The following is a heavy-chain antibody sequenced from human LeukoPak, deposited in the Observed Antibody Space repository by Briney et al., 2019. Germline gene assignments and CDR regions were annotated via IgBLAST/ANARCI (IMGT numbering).Heavy chain of an antibody. J-gene: IGHJ4*02. Sequence: GGSLRLSCAASGFTLSNYWMSWVRQAPGKGLEWVANIKQDGSEKYYVDSVKGRFTISRDNTKNSLFLQMNSLRAEDTAVYYCARDMAYGDSSDYWGQGTLVTVSS. D-gene: IGHD4-17*01. CDR2: IKQDGSEK. CDR3: ARDMAYGDSSDY. CDR1: GFTLSNYW. V-gene: IGHV3-7*01.